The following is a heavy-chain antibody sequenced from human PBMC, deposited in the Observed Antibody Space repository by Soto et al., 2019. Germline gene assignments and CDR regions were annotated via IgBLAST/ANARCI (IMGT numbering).Heavy chain of an antibody. CDR1: GFTFSSYA. D-gene: IGHD1-1*01. V-gene: IGHV3-23*01. Sequence: EVQLLESGGGSVQPGGSLRLSCAASGFTFSSYAMHWVRRPPGKGLEWVPSISGSGGTAYYAETVKGRFSISRDSLVNTLYQQMNSLRAEDTAVYYCAKGRGQNWNFDYWGQGTLVTVSP. CDR3: AKGRGQNWNFDY. J-gene: IGHJ4*02. CDR2: ISGSGGTA.